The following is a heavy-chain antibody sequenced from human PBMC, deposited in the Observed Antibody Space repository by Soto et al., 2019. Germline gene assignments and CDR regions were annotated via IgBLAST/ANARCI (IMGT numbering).Heavy chain of an antibody. CDR1: GFTFSSYA. Sequence: EVQLLESGGGLVQPGGSLRLSCAASGFTFSSYAMSWVRQAPGKGLEWVSAISGSGGSTYYADSVKGRFTISRDNSKNTLYLHMNSLRAADTAVYYCAKDRRVVVIPYYFDYWGQGTLVTVSS. D-gene: IGHD3-22*01. V-gene: IGHV3-23*01. J-gene: IGHJ4*02. CDR3: AKDRRVVVIPYYFDY. CDR2: ISGSGGST.